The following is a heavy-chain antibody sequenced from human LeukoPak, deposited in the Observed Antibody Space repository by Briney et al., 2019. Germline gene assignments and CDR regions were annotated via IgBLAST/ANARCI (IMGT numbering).Heavy chain of an antibody. CDR3: AKEYSSGWSYWYFDL. Sequence: GRSLRLSCAASGFDFSDHGMHWVRQAPGKGLEWVAVISRHGSTKIYAASVKGRFTISRDNSKNTMYLQMDSPRPEDTAVYFCAKEYSSGWSYWYFDLWGRGTLVTVSS. V-gene: IGHV3-30*18. D-gene: IGHD6-19*01. CDR2: ISRHGSTK. CDR1: GFDFSDHG. J-gene: IGHJ2*01.